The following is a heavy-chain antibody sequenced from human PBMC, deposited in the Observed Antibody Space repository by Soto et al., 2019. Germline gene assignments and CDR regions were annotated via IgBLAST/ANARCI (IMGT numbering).Heavy chain of an antibody. J-gene: IGHJ6*02. D-gene: IGHD3-3*01. CDR3: AKDSRRRITIFGVVKASGMDV. V-gene: IGHV3-23*01. CDR2: ISGSGGST. CDR1: GFTFSSYA. Sequence: HPGGSLRLSCAASGFTFSSYAMSWVRQAPGKGLEWVSAISGSGGSTYYADSVKGRFTISRDNSKNTLYLQMNSLRAEDTAVYYCAKDSRRRITIFGVVKASGMDVWGQGTTVTVSS.